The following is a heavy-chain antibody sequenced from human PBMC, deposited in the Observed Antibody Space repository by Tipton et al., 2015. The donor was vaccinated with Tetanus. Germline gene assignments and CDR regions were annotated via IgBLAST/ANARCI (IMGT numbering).Heavy chain of an antibody. Sequence: QVQLVQSGPEVKKPGSSVKVSCKASGGSFSSYVISWVRQAPGQGLEWMGGFISLFGTANYARKFQDRVTITADESTSTAYLELSSVRSEDTAVYFCARGGTRLEYWGQGTLVTVSS. CDR1: GGSFSSYV. D-gene: IGHD1-7*01. J-gene: IGHJ4*02. V-gene: IGHV1-69*01. CDR3: ARGGTRLEY. CDR2: FISLFGTA.